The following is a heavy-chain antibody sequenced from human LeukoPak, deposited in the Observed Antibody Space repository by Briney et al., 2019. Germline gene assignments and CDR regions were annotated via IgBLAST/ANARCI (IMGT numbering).Heavy chain of an antibody. CDR2: IDDSGDST. CDR1: GFTFTSFA. Sequence: GGSLRLSCAASGFTFTSFAMSWVRQAPGKGLEWVSGIDDSGDSTYYADSVKGRFTISRDNSKDTLYLQMSSLRAEDTAIYYCAKDRAGRRWLHFPFDSWGQGTLVTVSS. D-gene: IGHD5-24*01. CDR3: AKDRAGRRWLHFPFDS. V-gene: IGHV3-23*01. J-gene: IGHJ4*02.